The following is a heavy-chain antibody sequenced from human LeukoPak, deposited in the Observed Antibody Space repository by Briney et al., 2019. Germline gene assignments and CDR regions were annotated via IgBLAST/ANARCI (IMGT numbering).Heavy chain of an antibody. V-gene: IGHV4-30-2*01. CDR1: GGSFSSDDYY. Sequence: PSETLSLTCTVSGGSFSSDDYYWTWIRQPPGEGLEWIGYIYHSGSTYYNPSLKSRVTISVDRSKNQFSLKLSSVTAADTAVYYCARAGDNLGLGYFDYWGQGTLVTVSS. D-gene: IGHD4-17*01. CDR3: ARAGDNLGLGYFDY. J-gene: IGHJ4*02. CDR2: IYHSGST.